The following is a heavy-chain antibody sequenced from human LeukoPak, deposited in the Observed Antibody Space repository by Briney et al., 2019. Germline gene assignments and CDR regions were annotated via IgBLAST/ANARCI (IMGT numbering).Heavy chain of an antibody. CDR3: ARPVPSRLGWFDP. CDR2: IYYSGST. CDR1: GGSISSSNYY. V-gene: IGHV4-39*01. Sequence: SETLSLTCSVSGGSISSSNYYWGWIRQPPGKGLEWIGSIYYSGSTYYDPSLKSRVTISVDTSKNQFSLKLSSVTAADTAVYYCARPVPSRLGWFDPWGQGTLVTVSS. J-gene: IGHJ5*02. D-gene: IGHD1-1*01.